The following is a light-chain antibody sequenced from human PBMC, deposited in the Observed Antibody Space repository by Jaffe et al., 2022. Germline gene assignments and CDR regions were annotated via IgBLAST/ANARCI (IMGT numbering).Light chain of an antibody. CDR2: DVN. CDR1: SSDVGGYNY. Sequence: QSALTQPASVSGSPGQSITISCTGTSSDVGGYNYVSWYQQHPGKAPKLMIYDVNNRPSEVSNRFSGSKSGNTASLTISGLQAEDEADYYCSSYTSSSTVVFGGGTKLTVL. CDR3: SSYTSSSTVV. J-gene: IGLJ3*02. V-gene: IGLV2-14*03.